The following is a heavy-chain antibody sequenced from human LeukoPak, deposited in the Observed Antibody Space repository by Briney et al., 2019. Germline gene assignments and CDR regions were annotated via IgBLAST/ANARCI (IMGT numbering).Heavy chain of an antibody. CDR2: IGSSGGSI. CDR1: GFSFSDYY. D-gene: IGHD3-10*01. Sequence: PGGSLRLSCAASGFSFSDYYMTWIRQAPGKGLEWVSYIGSSGGSIYYADSVKGRFTISRDNAQNSLFLQMNSLRAEDTAVYYCAREGRALAFDIWGQGTLVAVSS. CDR3: AREGRALAFDI. V-gene: IGHV3-11*04. J-gene: IGHJ3*02.